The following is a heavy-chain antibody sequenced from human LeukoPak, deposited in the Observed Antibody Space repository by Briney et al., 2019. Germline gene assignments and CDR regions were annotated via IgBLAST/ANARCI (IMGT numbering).Heavy chain of an antibody. V-gene: IGHV1-3*03. Sequence: ASVKVSCKASGYTFTSYAMHWVRQAPGQRLEWMGWINAGNGNTKYSQEFQGRVTITRDTSASTAYMELSSLRSEDMAVYYCARGGTVGATAYMDVWGKGTTVTVSS. CDR1: GYTFTSYA. J-gene: IGHJ6*03. D-gene: IGHD1-26*01. CDR2: INAGNGNT. CDR3: ARGGTVGATAYMDV.